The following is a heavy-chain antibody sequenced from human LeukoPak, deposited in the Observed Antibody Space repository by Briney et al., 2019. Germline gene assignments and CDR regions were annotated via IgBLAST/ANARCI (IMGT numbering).Heavy chain of an antibody. J-gene: IGHJ6*02. CDR3: ARMYFDFWRNIFESRYGMDV. CDR2: IYSGAGT. D-gene: IGHD3-3*01. CDR1: GFTVSNKY. Sequence: GGSLRLSCAASGFTVSNKYMTWVRQAPGKGLEWVSVIYSGAGTDYADSVKGRFTISRHNSKNTLYLQMNSLRTEDTAVYYCARMYFDFWRNIFESRYGMDVWGQGTTVTVSS. V-gene: IGHV3-53*04.